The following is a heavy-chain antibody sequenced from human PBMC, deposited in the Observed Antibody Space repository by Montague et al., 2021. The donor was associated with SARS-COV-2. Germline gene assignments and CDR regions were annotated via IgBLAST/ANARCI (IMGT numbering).Heavy chain of an antibody. CDR3: ARSGRQRGHTTFDY. V-gene: IGHV4-59*05. J-gene: IGHJ4*02. D-gene: IGHD2-15*01. CDR2: IYYSGST. Sequence: SETLSLTCTVSGGSVSSYYWSWIRQPPGKGLEWIGSIYYSGSTYYNPSLKSRVTISVDTSKNQFSLKLSSVTAADTAVYYCARSGRQRGHTTFDYWGQGTLVTVSS. CDR1: GGSVSSYY.